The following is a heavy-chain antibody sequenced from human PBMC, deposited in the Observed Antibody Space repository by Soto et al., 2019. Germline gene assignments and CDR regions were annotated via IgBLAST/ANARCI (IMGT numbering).Heavy chain of an antibody. J-gene: IGHJ6*02. CDR3: ARGEVGGRAPRYYYYGMDV. CDR2: VIPIFGTA. V-gene: IGHV1-69*06. D-gene: IGHD1-26*01. CDR1: GGTFSSYA. Sequence: SVKVSCKASGGTFSSYAISWVRQAPGQGLEWMGGVIPIFGTANYAQKFQGRVTITADKSTSTAYMELSSLRSEDTAVYYCARGEVGGRAPRYYYYGMDVWGQGSTVAVSS.